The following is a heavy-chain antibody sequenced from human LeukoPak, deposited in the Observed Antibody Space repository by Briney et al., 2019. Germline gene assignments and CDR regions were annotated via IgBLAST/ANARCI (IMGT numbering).Heavy chain of an antibody. Sequence: GGSLRPSCAASGNYWMHWVRQAPGKGLVWVSHVNSDGSWTSYADSVKGRFTISKDNAKNTVYLQMNNLRAEDTAVYYCVSFYETYWGRGTLVTVSS. J-gene: IGHJ4*02. CDR2: VNSDGSWT. CDR3: VSFYETY. D-gene: IGHD2-2*01. CDR1: GNYW. V-gene: IGHV3-74*01.